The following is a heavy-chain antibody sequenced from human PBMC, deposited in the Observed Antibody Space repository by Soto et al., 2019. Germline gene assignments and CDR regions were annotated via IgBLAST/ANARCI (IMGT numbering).Heavy chain of an antibody. CDR3: ARGEQYSGRNFDC. J-gene: IGHJ4*03. D-gene: IGHD1-26*01. CDR1: GDSVSSNSAG. V-gene: IGHV6-1*01. Sequence: SQTLSLTCAITGDSVSSNSAGWSWVRQSPSRGLEWLGRTYYRSKWYYEYAVSVRGRITINPDTSKNQYSLQLNSVTPEDTAVYLCARGEQYSGRNFDCWGQGTRVTVAS. CDR2: TYYRSKWYY.